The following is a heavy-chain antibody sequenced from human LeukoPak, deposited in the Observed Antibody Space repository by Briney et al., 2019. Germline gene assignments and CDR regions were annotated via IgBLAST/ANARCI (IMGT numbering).Heavy chain of an antibody. J-gene: IGHJ3*02. CDR2: INPDDSEI. V-gene: IGHV5-51*01. CDR1: GCSFINYW. CDR3: ARRVRDAFDI. Sequence: GEPLKISCKGSGCSFINYWIGWVRQTPGKGLEWMGIINPDDSEIKYSPSLQGQVTISADKSISTAYLQWSSLKASDTAMYYCARRVRDAFDIWGLGTMVTVSS. D-gene: IGHD3-3*01.